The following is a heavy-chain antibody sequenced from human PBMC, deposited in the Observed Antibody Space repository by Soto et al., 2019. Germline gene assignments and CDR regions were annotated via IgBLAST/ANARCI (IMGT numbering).Heavy chain of an antibody. V-gene: IGHV4-30-4*01. CDR2: IYYSGST. CDR3: GRGRVHQAY. CDR1: GGSISSGDYY. J-gene: IGHJ4*02. D-gene: IGHD2-2*01. Sequence: SETLSLTCTVSGGSISSGDYYWSWIRQPPGKGLEWIGYIYYSGSTYYNPSLKSRVTISVDTSKNQFSLKLGSVTAADTAMYYCGRGRVHQAYWGQGTLVTVSS.